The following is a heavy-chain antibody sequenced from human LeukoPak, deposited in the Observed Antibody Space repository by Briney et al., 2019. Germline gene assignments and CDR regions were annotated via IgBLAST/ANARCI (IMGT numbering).Heavy chain of an antibody. D-gene: IGHD3-16*01. CDR3: AKSVLTSRKGIDY. Sequence: GGSLRLSCAASGFTFTNYAMSWVRQAPGKGLEWVSGISNSGGSTYYADSVKGRFTISRDNSKNTLYLQMKTLRAEDTAVYYCAKSVLTSRKGIDYWGQGTLVTVSS. CDR2: ISNSGGST. V-gene: IGHV3-23*01. CDR1: GFTFTNYA. J-gene: IGHJ4*02.